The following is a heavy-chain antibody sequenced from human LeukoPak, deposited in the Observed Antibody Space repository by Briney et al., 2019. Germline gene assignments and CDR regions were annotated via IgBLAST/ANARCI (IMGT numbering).Heavy chain of an antibody. J-gene: IGHJ4*02. CDR2: ISYDGSNK. V-gene: IGHV3-30*12. D-gene: IGHD3-22*01. CDR1: GFTFSSYG. Sequence: GALRLSCAASGFTFSSYGMHWVRQAPGKGLEWVAVISYDGSNKYYADSVKGRFTISRDNSKNTLYLQMNSLRAEDTAVYYCARTRGLGRYYDSSGYYFDYWGQGTLVTVSS. CDR3: ARTRGLGRYYDSSGYYFDY.